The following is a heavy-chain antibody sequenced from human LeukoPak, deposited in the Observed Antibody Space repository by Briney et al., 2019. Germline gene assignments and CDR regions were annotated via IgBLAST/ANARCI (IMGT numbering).Heavy chain of an antibody. J-gene: IGHJ6*02. CDR3: ARGPPSTYYCSSTSCPYYYYGMDV. CDR1: GYTFTSYG. V-gene: IGHV1-18*01. Sequence: HWASVKVSCKASGYTFTSYGISWVRQAPGQGLEWMGWISAYNGNTNYAQKLQGRVTMTTDTSTSTAYMELRSLRSDDTAVYYCARGPPSTYYCSSTSCPYYYYGMDVWGQGTTVTVSS. D-gene: IGHD2-2*01. CDR2: ISAYNGNT.